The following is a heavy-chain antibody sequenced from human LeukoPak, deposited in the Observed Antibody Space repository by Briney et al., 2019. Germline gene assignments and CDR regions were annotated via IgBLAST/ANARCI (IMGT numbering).Heavy chain of an antibody. CDR3: ARVAYDYGSGSYYNDDY. V-gene: IGHV4-61*02. CDR2: IYTSGST. D-gene: IGHD3-10*01. CDR1: GGSISSGSYY. Sequence: SQTLSLTCTVSGGSISSGSYYWSWIRQPAGKGLEWIGRIYTSGSTNYNPSLKSRVTISVDTSKNQFSLKLSSVTAADTAVYYCARVAYDYGSGSYYNDDYGGQGTLVTVSS. J-gene: IGHJ4*02.